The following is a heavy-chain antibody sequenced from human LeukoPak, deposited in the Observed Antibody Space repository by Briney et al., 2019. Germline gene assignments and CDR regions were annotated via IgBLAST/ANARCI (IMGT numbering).Heavy chain of an antibody. V-gene: IGHV3-30*04. J-gene: IGHJ6*02. CDR3: ARDGGAVGYCSGGSCYRRDYYYYYGMDV. D-gene: IGHD2-15*01. Sequence: GGSLRLSCAASGFTFSSYAMHWVRQAPGMGLEWVAVISYDGSNKYYADSVKGRFTISRDNSKNTLYLQMNSLRAEDTAVHYCARDGGAVGYCSGGSCYRRDYYYYYGMDVWGQGTTVTVSS. CDR2: ISYDGSNK. CDR1: GFTFSSYA.